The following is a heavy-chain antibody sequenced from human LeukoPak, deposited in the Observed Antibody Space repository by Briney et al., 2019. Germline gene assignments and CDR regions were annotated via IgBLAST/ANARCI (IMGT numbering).Heavy chain of an antibody. CDR3: ARVYYYGSGSYYPEYWYFDL. V-gene: IGHV4-59*06. Sequence: SETLSLTCTVSGGSISSYYWSWIRQHPGKGLEWIGYIYYSGSTYYNPSLKSRVTISVDTFKNQFSLKLSSVTAADTAVYYCARVYYYGSGSYYPEYWYFDLWGRGTLVTVSS. CDR1: GGSISSYY. J-gene: IGHJ2*01. CDR2: IYYSGST. D-gene: IGHD3-10*01.